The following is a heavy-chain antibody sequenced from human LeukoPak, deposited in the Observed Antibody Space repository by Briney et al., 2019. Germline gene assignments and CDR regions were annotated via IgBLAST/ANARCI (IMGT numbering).Heavy chain of an antibody. CDR2: ISGSGGST. D-gene: IGHD6-13*01. Sequence: GGSLRLSCAASGFTFSSYAMSWVRQAPGRGLDWVSGISGSGGSTYFADSLQGRFTISRDNSKNTLYLQMNSLRAEDTAVYYCAKGFSSSWYYFDYWGQGTLVTVSS. V-gene: IGHV3-23*01. CDR1: GFTFSSYA. CDR3: AKGFSSSWYYFDY. J-gene: IGHJ4*02.